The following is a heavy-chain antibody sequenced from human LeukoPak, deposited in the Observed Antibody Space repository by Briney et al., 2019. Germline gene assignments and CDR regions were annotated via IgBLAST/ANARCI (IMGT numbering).Heavy chain of an antibody. J-gene: IGHJ5*02. Sequence: GGSLRLSCAGSGFTFSSYSMNWVRQAPGKGLEWVSYISGSSTTIYYADSVKGRFTISRDNAKNSLYLQMNSLRAEDTAVYYCAKDSSNDYGDEGWFDPWGQGTLVTVSS. CDR2: ISGSSTTI. V-gene: IGHV3-48*01. CDR1: GFTFSSYS. CDR3: AKDSSNDYGDEGWFDP. D-gene: IGHD4-17*01.